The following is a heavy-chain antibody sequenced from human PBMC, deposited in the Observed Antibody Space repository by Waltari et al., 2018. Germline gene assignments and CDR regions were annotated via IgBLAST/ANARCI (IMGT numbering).Heavy chain of an antibody. V-gene: IGHV1-2*06. CDR1: GYTFTKYD. CDR3: ATANILGIGTFDY. CDR2: INPKSGDA. J-gene: IGHJ4*02. D-gene: IGHD1-1*01. Sequence: QVQLVQSGAEVKKPGASVRVSCKASGYTFTKYDIHWVRQAPGQRLEWMGRINPKSGDANYTQPFQGRVIMTRDTSINTAYLEVTGLTSDDTAIFYCATANILGIGTFDYWGQGTLVSVSS.